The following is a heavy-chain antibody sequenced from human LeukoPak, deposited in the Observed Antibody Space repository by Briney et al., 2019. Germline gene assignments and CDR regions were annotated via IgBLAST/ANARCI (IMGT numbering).Heavy chain of an antibody. CDR1: GCTFSSYA. CDR2: TIPIFGTA. V-gene: IGHV1-69*05. D-gene: IGHD2-2*03. CDR3: ARVPSPGYCSSTSCCRGGYMDV. J-gene: IGHJ6*03. Sequence: SVTVTLKASGCTFSSYAISWVRQPPGQGLEWMGGTIPIFGTANYAQKFEGRVTITTDESTSTAYMELSSLRSEDTAVYYCARVPSPGYCSSTSCCRGGYMDVWGKGTTVTLSS.